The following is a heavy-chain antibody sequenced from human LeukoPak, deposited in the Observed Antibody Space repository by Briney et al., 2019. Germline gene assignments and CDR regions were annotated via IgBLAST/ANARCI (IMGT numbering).Heavy chain of an antibody. CDR2: IKEGGSAK. J-gene: IGHJ3*02. CDR1: GFTFSSYW. V-gene: IGHV3-7*01. CDR3: ARDLAGPPQEAFDI. Sequence: GGSLRLSCAASGFTFSSYWMSWVRQAPGKGLEWVANIKEGGSAKYYVGSVKGRLTISRDNANNSLYPQMHNLRAEDTAVYYCARDLAGPPQEAFDIWGQGTMVTVS.